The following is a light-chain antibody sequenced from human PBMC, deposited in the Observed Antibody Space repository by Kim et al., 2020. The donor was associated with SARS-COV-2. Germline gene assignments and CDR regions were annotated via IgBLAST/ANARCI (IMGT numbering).Light chain of an antibody. Sequence: EIVLTQSPGTLSLSPGERATLSCRASQSISSSYLAWYQQKPGQAPRLLIYRASSRATGILDRFSGSGSGTDFTLTISRLEPEDFAVYYCQQYSNSRTFGQGTKVDIK. V-gene: IGKV3-20*01. J-gene: IGKJ1*01. CDR2: RAS. CDR3: QQYSNSRT. CDR1: QSISSSY.